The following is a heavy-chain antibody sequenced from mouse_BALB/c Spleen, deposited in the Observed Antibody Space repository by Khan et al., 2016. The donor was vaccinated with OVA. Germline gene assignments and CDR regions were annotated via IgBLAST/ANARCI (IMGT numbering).Heavy chain of an antibody. CDR3: ARNYRYDVYFDY. J-gene: IGHJ2*01. CDR1: GYTFTSYV. D-gene: IGHD2-14*01. V-gene: IGHV1S136*01. CDR2: IYPFNDDT. Sequence: LKQSGPELVKPGASVKMSCKASGYTFTSYVIHWMKQKPGQGLEWIGYIYPFNDDTKYNEKFKGKATLTSDKSSSTAYMELSSLTSEDSAVYYCARNYRYDVYFDYWGQGTTLTVSS.